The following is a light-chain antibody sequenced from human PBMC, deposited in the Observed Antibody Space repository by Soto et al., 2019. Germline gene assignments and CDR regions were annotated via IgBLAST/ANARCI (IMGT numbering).Light chain of an antibody. J-gene: IGLJ2*01. CDR3: SSFEASNNLL. CDR1: SSDVGGYNY. Sequence: QSALTQPPSASGSPGQSVTISCTGTSSDVGGYNYVSWYQQHPGKAPKLMIYEVSKRPSWVPDRFSGSKSGNTASLTVSGLQVEDEADYYCSSFEASNNLLFGGGTKVTVL. V-gene: IGLV2-8*01. CDR2: EVS.